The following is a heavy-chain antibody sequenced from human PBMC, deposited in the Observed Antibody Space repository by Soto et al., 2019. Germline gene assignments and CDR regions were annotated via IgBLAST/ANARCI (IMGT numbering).Heavy chain of an antibody. CDR3: TTDSTQTFCDGGPCYSVLTKIHDS. V-gene: IGHV3-15*01. J-gene: IGHJ4*02. D-gene: IGHD2-15*01. CDR2: IKSKVAGGTT. CDR1: GFTFNNGW. Sequence: EVQLVESGGGLVKPGGSLRLSCAASGFTFNNGWMSWVRQAPGKGLEWVGRIKSKVAGGTTDYSATVQGRFTISRDDSKNTVHLQMNSLKTEDTAVYYCTTDSTQTFCDGGPCYSVLTKIHDSWGQGTLVTVSS.